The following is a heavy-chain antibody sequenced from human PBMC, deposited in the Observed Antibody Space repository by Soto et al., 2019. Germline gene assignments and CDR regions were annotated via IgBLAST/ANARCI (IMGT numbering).Heavy chain of an antibody. J-gene: IGHJ4*02. CDR3: ARHDVDIVATGTYFDY. CDR1: GGSISSSSYY. D-gene: IGHD5-12*01. V-gene: IGHV4-39*01. Sequence: QLQLQESGPGLVKPSETLSLTCTVSGGSISSSSYYWGWIRQPPGKGLEWIGSIYYSGSTYYNPSLKRRVTISVDTSKNQFSLKLSSVTAADTAVYYCARHDVDIVATGTYFDYWGQGTLVTVSS. CDR2: IYYSGST.